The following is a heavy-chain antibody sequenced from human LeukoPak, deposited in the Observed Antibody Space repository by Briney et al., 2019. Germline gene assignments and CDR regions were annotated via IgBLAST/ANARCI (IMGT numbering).Heavy chain of an antibody. D-gene: IGHD2-15*01. J-gene: IGHJ4*02. Sequence: GGSLRLSCAASGFSVRSNYMSWVRQAPGKGLEWVSVFYSCGSTYYADSVKGRFTISRDTSKNTLYLQMNSLRVEDTAVYYCARETSTQCSGGSCFFDYWGQGTLVTVSS. V-gene: IGHV3-66*03. CDR1: GFSVRSNY. CDR3: ARETSTQCSGGSCFFDY. CDR2: FYSCGST.